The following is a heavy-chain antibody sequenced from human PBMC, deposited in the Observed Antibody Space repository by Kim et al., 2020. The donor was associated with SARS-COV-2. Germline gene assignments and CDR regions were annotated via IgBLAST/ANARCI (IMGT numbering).Heavy chain of an antibody. D-gene: IGHD5-12*01. V-gene: IGHV1-46*01. J-gene: IGHJ4*02. CDR3: ARDFGEYSGYGCNFDY. Sequence: KFQGRVTMTRDTSTSTVYMELSSLRSEDTAVYYCARDFGEYSGYGCNFDYWGQGTLVTVSS.